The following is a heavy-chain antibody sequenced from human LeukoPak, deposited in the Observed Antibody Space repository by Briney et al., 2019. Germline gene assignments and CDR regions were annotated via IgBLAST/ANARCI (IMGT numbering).Heavy chain of an antibody. Sequence: GGSLRLSCTASGFTFGDYAMSWVRQAPGKGLEWVGFIRSKTYGGTTEYAASVKGRFTISRDDSKSIAYLQMNSLKTEDTAVYYCTRSLGYSDSSVYYYAYNWFDPWGQGTLVTVSS. CDR2: IRSKTYGGTT. CDR1: GFTFGDYA. J-gene: IGHJ5*02. CDR3: TRSLGYSDSSVYYYAYNWFDP. D-gene: IGHD3-22*01. V-gene: IGHV3-49*04.